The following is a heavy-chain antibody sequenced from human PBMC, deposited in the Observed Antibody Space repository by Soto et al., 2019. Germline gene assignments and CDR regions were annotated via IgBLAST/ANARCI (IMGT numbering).Heavy chain of an antibody. J-gene: IGHJ5*02. D-gene: IGHD3-22*01. Sequence: PSETLSLTCTVSGGSIRGSSDYWGWIRQPPGKGLEWIGSIFYSGTTYYNLSLKSRVAISVDTSKNQFSLKLSSVTAADTSVYYCASDSSYYYDTSAYYSNWFDPWGQGMLVTVS. V-gene: IGHV4-39*01. CDR3: ASDSSYYYDTSAYYSNWFDP. CDR1: GGSIRGSSDY. CDR2: IFYSGTT.